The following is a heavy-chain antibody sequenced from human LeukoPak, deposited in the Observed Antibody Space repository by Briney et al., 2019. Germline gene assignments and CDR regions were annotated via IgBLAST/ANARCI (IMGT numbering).Heavy chain of an antibody. J-gene: IGHJ3*02. D-gene: IGHD5-24*01. V-gene: IGHV5-51*01. CDR3: ARPMEMTTITAFDI. CDR1: GYSFTNYW. Sequence: GESLKISCKGSGYSFTNYWIGWVRQMPGKGLEWMGIMYPRNSDTRYSPSFQGQVTISADKSISTAYLQWNSLRASDTAMYYCARPMEMTTITAFDIWGQGTMVTVSS. CDR2: MYPRNSDT.